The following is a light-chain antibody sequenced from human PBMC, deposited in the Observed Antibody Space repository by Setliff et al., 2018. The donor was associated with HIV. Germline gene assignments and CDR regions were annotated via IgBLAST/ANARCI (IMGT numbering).Light chain of an antibody. V-gene: IGLV2-14*03. CDR3: SSYTNTPLYV. CDR1: SSDVGGHNY. J-gene: IGLJ1*01. Sequence: QSALTQPASVSGSPGQSITISCTGTSSDVGGHNYVSWYQQHPGKAPKLIIYDVSNRPSGASNRFSGSKSGNTASLTISGLQAEDEADYDCSSYTNTPLYVFGTGTKV. CDR2: DVS.